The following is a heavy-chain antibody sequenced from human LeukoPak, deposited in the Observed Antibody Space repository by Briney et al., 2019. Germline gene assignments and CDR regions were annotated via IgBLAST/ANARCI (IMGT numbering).Heavy chain of an antibody. V-gene: IGHV3-48*01. Sequence: PGGSLRLSCAASGFTFSSYSMNRVRQAPGKGLEWVSYISSSSSTIYYADSVKGRFTISRDNAKNSLYLQMNSLRAEDTAVYYCARGLPAAIWGQGTLVTVSS. CDR1: GFTFSSYS. D-gene: IGHD2-2*02. CDR2: ISSSSSTI. J-gene: IGHJ4*02. CDR3: ARGLPAAI.